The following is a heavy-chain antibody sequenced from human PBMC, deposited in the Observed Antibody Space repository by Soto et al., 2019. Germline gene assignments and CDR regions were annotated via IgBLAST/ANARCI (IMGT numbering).Heavy chain of an antibody. J-gene: IGHJ5*02. CDR2: ISGSGGST. V-gene: IGHV3-23*01. CDR1: GFTFSSYA. CDR3: AKAGSTYYYGSGSYYNPINWFDP. D-gene: IGHD3-10*01. Sequence: GGSLRLSCAASGFTFSSYAMSWVRQAPGKGLEWVSAISGSGGSTYYADSVKGRFTISRDNSKNTLYLQMNSLRAEDTAVYYCAKAGSTYYYGSGSYYNPINWFDPWGQGTLVTVSS.